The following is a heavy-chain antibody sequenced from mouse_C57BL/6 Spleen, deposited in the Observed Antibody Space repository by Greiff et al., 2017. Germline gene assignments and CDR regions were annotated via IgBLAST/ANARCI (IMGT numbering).Heavy chain of an antibody. J-gene: IGHJ2*01. D-gene: IGHD1-1*01. V-gene: IGHV1-81*01. CDR3: AREENGSSSFDY. Sequence: QVQLQQSGAELARPGASVKLSCKASGYTFTSYGISWVKQRTGQGLEWIGEIYPRSGNTYYDEKFKGKATLTADTSSSTAYMGLRSLTSEDSAVYCCAREENGSSSFDYWGQGTTLTVSS. CDR2: IYPRSGNT. CDR1: GYTFTSYG.